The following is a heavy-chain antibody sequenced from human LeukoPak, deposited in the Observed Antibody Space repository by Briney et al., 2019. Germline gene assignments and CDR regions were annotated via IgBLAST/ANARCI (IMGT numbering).Heavy chain of an antibody. D-gene: IGHD4-17*01. CDR1: GFTFSSYS. V-gene: IGHV3-48*01. CDR2: ISSSSSTI. CDR3: AREGDDYGDLNWFDP. J-gene: IGHJ5*02. Sequence: GGSLRLSCAASGFTFSSYSMNWVRQAPGKGLEWVSYISSSSSTIYYADSVKGRFTIPRDNAKNSLYLQMNSLRAEDTAVYYCAREGDDYGDLNWFDPWGQGTLVTVSS.